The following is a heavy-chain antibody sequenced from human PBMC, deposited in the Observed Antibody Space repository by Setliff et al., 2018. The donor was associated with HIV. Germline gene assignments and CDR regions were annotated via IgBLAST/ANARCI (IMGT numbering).Heavy chain of an antibody. CDR1: GFTLDDYA. CDR3: AKDWREGCAESRCHSYYYMDV. CDR2: ISWNRGTI. V-gene: IGHV3-9*01. Sequence: GGSLRLSCVASGFTLDDYAMYWVRQRPGKGLELVSSISWNRGTIGYADSVKGRFTISRDDAKNSLYLQMNSLRPEDSALYFCAKDWREGCAESRCHSYYYMDVWGQGTTVTVSS. J-gene: IGHJ6*03. D-gene: IGHD1-26*01.